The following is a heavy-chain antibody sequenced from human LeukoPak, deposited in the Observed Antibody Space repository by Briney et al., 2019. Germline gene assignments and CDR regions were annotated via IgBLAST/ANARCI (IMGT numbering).Heavy chain of an antibody. V-gene: IGHV4-61*02. CDR2: IYTSGTT. J-gene: IGHJ6*03. CDR3: AKWSGSVTARNYYYYMDV. D-gene: IGHD6-6*01. CDR1: GGSVRRGNYY. Sequence: SETLSLTCTVSGGSVRRGNYYWTWIRQPAGSGLEWIGRIYTSGTTDYNPSLRTRVTISVDASRNQFSLNLSSVTAADTAVYYCAKWSGSVTARNYYYYMDVWGEGTTVTVSS.